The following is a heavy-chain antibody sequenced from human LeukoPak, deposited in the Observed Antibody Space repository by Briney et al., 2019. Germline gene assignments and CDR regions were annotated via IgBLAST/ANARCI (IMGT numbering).Heavy chain of an antibody. V-gene: IGHV4-59*01. J-gene: IGHJ4*02. D-gene: IGHD6-19*01. Sequence: PSGTLSLTCTVSGGSISSYYWSWIRQPPGKGLEWIGYVYYSGTTNYNPSLKSRVTISVDTSKNQYSLKLSSVTAADTAVYYCARQGYGSGYCYFDYWGQGTLVTVSS. CDR1: GGSISSYY. CDR2: VYYSGTT. CDR3: ARQGYGSGYCYFDY.